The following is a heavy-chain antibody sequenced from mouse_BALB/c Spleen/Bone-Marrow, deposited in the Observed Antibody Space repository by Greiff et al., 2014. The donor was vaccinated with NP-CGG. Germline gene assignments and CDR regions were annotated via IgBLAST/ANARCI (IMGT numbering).Heavy chain of an antibody. CDR3: ASVSAWFAY. J-gene: IGHJ3*01. Sequence: EVKLQESGGGLVQPGGSRKLSCAASGFTFSSFGMHWVRQAPEKGLEWVAYISSGSSTIYYADTVKGRFTISRDNPKNTLFLQMTSLRSEDTAMYYCASVSAWFAYWGQGTLVTVSA. D-gene: IGHD3-1*01. V-gene: IGHV5-17*02. CDR2: ISSGSSTI. CDR1: GFTFSSFG.